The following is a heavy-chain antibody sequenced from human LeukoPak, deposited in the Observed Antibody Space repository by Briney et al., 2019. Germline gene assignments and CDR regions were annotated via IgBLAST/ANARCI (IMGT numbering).Heavy chain of an antibody. Sequence: GGSLRLSCAASGFTFSDYYMSWIRQAPGKGLEWVSYISISGSTIYYAYSVKGRFTVARDNAKNSLYLQMNSLRAEDTAVYYCATATKMGWVRDIWGQGTMVTVSS. J-gene: IGHJ3*02. CDR3: ATATKMGWVRDI. CDR2: ISISGSTI. CDR1: GFTFSDYY. V-gene: IGHV3-11*01. D-gene: IGHD1-26*01.